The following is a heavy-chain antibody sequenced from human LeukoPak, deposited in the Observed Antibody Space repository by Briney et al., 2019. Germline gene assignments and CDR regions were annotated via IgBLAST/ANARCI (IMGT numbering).Heavy chain of an antibody. CDR1: GFTFSNYG. CDR2: TLLNGNNN. V-gene: IGHV3-30*02. J-gene: IGHJ4*02. CDR3: ARDRLEALAGTRCFDY. D-gene: IGHD6-19*01. Sequence: PGGSLTLSCAASGFTFSNYGMHWVRQAPGKGLEWVALTLLNGNNNYYADSVKGRFTISRDNSKNTLYLQMNSLRPEDTAVYSCARDRLEALAGTRCFDYWGQGILVTVSS.